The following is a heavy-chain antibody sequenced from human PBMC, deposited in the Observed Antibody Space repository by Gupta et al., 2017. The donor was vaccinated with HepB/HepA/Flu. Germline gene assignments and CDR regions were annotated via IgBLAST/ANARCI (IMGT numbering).Heavy chain of an antibody. CDR3: AKDGTYGDYVRKNWFDP. CDR2: ISGSGGST. J-gene: IGHJ5*02. Sequence: EVQLLESGGGLVQPGGSLRLSCAASGFTFSSYAMSWVRQAPGKGLEWVSAISGSGGSTYYADSVKGRFTISRDNSKNTLYLQMNSLRAEDTAVYYCAKDGTYGDYVRKNWFDPWGQGTLVTVSS. CDR1: GFTFSSYA. D-gene: IGHD4-17*01. V-gene: IGHV3-23*01.